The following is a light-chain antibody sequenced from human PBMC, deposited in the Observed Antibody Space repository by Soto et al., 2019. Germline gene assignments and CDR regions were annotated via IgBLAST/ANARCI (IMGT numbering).Light chain of an antibody. CDR2: GAS. V-gene: IGKV3-20*01. CDR3: QQYGTSPET. Sequence: DIVLTQSPGTLSLSPGERATHSCRASQSVSRSLAWYQQKPGQAPRLLIYGASSRATGIPDRFSGSGSGTDFTLTISRLEPEDFAVYYCQQYGTSPETFGPGTKVDIK. CDR1: QSVSRS. J-gene: IGKJ3*01.